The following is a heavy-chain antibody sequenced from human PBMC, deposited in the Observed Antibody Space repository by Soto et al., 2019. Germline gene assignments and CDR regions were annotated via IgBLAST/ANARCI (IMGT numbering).Heavy chain of an antibody. D-gene: IGHD2-2*01. CDR1: GFTFSSYS. V-gene: IGHV3-48*01. J-gene: IGHJ3*02. CDR2: ISSSSSTI. CDR3: ARDGGYCSSTSCERGHAFDI. Sequence: GGSLRLSCAASGFTFSSYSMNWVRQAPGKGLEWVSYISSSSSTIYYADSVKGRFTISRDNAKNSLYLQMNSLRAEDTAVYYCARDGGYCSSTSCERGHAFDIWGQGTMVTVSS.